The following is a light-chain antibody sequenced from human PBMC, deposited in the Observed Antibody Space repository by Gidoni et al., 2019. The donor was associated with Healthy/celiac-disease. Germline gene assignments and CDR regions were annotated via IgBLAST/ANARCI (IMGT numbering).Light chain of an antibody. V-gene: IGKV3-20*01. J-gene: IGKJ4*01. CDR1: QSVRSSY. Sequence: EIVLKQSPGTLSLSPGERATLSCRASQSVRSSYLAWYQQKPGQAPRLLIYGASSRATGIPDRFSGSGSGTDFTLTISRLEPEDFAVYYCQQYGSSPLTCGGGTKVEIK. CDR2: GAS. CDR3: QQYGSSPLT.